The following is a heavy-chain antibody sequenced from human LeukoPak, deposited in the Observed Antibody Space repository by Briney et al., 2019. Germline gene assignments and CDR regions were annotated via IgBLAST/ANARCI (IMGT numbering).Heavy chain of an antibody. CDR2: ISSSGSYI. CDR3: ARDSPITMVRGVTIGGMDV. V-gene: IGHV3-21*01. J-gene: IGHJ6*01. CDR1: GFTFSSYS. Sequence: GGSLRLSCAASGFTFSSYSMNWARQAPGKGLEWVSSISSSGSYIYYADSVKGRFTISRDNAKNSLYLQMNSLRAEDTAVYYCARDSPITMVRGVTIGGMDVGGQETTVTVSS. D-gene: IGHD3-10*01.